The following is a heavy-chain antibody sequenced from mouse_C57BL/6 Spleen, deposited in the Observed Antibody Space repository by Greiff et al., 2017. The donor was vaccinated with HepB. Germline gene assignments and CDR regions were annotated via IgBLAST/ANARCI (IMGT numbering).Heavy chain of an antibody. J-gene: IGHJ4*01. CDR3: ASPEYAMDY. CDR2: IYPGDGDT. CDR1: GYAFSSSW. V-gene: IGHV1-82*01. Sequence: VKLMESGPELVKPGASVKISCKASGYAFSSSWMNWVKQRPGKGLEWIGRIYPGDGDTNYNGKFKGKATLTADKSSSTDYMQLSSLTSEDSAVYFCASPEYAMDYWGQGTSVTVSS.